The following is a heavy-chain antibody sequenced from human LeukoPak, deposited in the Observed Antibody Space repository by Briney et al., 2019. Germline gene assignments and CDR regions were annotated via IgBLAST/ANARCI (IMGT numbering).Heavy chain of an antibody. CDR3: AREESGGWAFDI. Sequence: GGSLRLSCAASGFTFSSHGMHWVRQAPGKGLEWVAVISYHGINKYYADSVKGRFTVSRDNSENTLYLQMNSLRAEDTAVYYCAREESGGWAFDIWGQGTVVTVSS. CDR2: ISYHGINK. V-gene: IGHV3-30*03. D-gene: IGHD2-15*01. J-gene: IGHJ3*02. CDR1: GFTFSSHG.